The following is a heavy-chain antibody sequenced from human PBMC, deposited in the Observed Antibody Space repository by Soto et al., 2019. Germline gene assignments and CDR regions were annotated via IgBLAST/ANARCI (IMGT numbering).Heavy chain of an antibody. J-gene: IGHJ4*02. CDR3: AKDISYDFWSGYYPPGLDY. CDR2: ISWNSGSI. D-gene: IGHD3-3*01. V-gene: IGHV3-9*01. Sequence: EVQLVESGGGLVQPGRSLRLSCAASGFTFDDYAMHWVRQAPGKGLEWVSGISWNSGSIGYADSVKGRFTISRDNAKNPLYLQMNSLRAEDTALYYCAKDISYDFWSGYYPPGLDYWGQGTLVTVSS. CDR1: GFTFDDYA.